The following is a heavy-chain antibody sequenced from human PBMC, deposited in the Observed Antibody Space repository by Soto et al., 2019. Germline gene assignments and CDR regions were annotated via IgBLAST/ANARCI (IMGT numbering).Heavy chain of an antibody. CDR1: GFTFSSYW. D-gene: IGHD2-2*01. CDR2: IKKDGSEK. Sequence: EVQLVESGGGLVQPGGSLRLSCAASGFTFSSYWMSWVRQAPGKGLEWVANIKKDGSEKYYVDSVKGRFTIARDNAKNSLYLQMNSLRAEDTAVYYCARDSFVVVPAAMGGFDPWGQGTLVTVSS. V-gene: IGHV3-7*03. CDR3: ARDSFVVVPAAMGGFDP. J-gene: IGHJ5*02.